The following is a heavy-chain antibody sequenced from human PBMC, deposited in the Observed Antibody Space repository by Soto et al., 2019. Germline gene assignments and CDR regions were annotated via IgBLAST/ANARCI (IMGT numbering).Heavy chain of an antibody. D-gene: IGHD2-15*01. CDR2: ISYDGNNK. V-gene: IGHV3-30-3*01. J-gene: IGHJ6*02. CDR3: ARAGCDGGSCYTLVGLRYGMDV. CDR1: GFTFSSYV. Sequence: QVQLVESGGGVVQPGRSLRLSCAASGFTFSSYVMYWVRQAPGKGLEWVAVISYDGNNKYYADSVKGRFTISRDKSKNTLYLQMNSLRAEDTAVYYCARAGCDGGSCYTLVGLRYGMDVWGQGTTVTVSS.